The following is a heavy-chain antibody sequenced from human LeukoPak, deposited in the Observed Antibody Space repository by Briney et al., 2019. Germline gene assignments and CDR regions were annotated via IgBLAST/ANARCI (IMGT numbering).Heavy chain of an antibody. J-gene: IGHJ4*02. Sequence: PGGSLRLSCAASGSTFSSYSMNWVRQAPGKGLEWVSYISSSSSTIYYADSVKGRFTISRDNAKNSLYLQMNSLRAEDTAVYYCARASWVADFDYWGQGTLVTVSS. CDR2: ISSSSSTI. CDR3: ARASWVADFDY. CDR1: GSTFSSYS. D-gene: IGHD3-16*01. V-gene: IGHV3-48*01.